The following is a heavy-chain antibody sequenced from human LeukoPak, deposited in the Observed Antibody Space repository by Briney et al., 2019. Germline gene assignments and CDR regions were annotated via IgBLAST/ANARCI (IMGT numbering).Heavy chain of an antibody. CDR3: AGLYRPATWFDY. D-gene: IGHD5-24*01. CDR2: INPNSGGT. V-gene: IGHV1-2*02. Sequence: ASVKVSRKATGYTFTGYYLHWVRQPPAQGLEWMGWINPNSGGTNYAQKFQGRVTIARDTTISTAYIEQSRLISDDTAVYYCAGLYRPATWFDYWGQGTLVTVSS. CDR1: GYTFTGYY. J-gene: IGHJ4*02.